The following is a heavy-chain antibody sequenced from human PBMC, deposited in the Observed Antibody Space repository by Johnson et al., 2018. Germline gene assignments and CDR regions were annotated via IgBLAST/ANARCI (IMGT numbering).Heavy chain of an antibody. D-gene: IGHD6-19*01. Sequence: EQLVESGGGLVKPGRSLRLSCTASGFNFGDYAMSWFRQAPGKGLEWVSFIRSKPYGGTREYAASVEGRFTFSRDDSKSIAYLQMNSLKIDDTSVYYCSRNIRSDWHDVFDLWGQGTMVTVSS. CDR1: GFNFGDYA. V-gene: IGHV3-49*05. CDR3: SRNIRSDWHDVFDL. J-gene: IGHJ3*01. CDR2: IRSKPYGGTR.